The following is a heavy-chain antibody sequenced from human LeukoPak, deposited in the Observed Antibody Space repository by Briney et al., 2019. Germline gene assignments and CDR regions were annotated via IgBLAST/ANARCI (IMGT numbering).Heavy chain of an antibody. V-gene: IGHV4-34*01. CDR1: GGSFSGYY. CDR3: AMGGGYSYGYIGY. Sequence: SETLSLTCAVYGGSFSGYYWSWIRQPPGKGLEWIGEINHSGSTNYNPSLKSRVTISVDTSKNQFSLKLSSVTAADTAVYYCAMGGGYSYGYIGYWGQGTLVTVSS. D-gene: IGHD5-18*01. J-gene: IGHJ4*02. CDR2: INHSGST.